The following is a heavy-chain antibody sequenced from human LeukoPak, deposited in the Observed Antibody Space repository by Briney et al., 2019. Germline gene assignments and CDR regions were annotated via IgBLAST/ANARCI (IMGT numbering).Heavy chain of an antibody. CDR2: MYYSGRS. CDR3: ARQPADGSWRSDH. Sequence: SETLSLTCTVSGGSISSSAYFWGWIRQPPGKGLEWIGSMYYSGRSYYNPSLRSRVTISVDTSKNQLSLKLSSVTAADTAVYHCARQPADGSWRSDHWGQGILVTVFS. CDR1: GGSISSSAYF. V-gene: IGHV4-39*01. J-gene: IGHJ4*02. D-gene: IGHD5-24*01.